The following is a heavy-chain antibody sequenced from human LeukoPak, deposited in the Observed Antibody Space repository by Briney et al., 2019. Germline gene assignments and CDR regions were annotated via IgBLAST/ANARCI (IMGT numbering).Heavy chain of an antibody. Sequence: SETLSLTCAVYGGSFSGYYWSWIRQPPGKGLEWIGEINHSGSTNYNPSLKSRVTMSVDTSKNQFSLKLSSVTAADTAVYYCARGDRIAAAGGYFDYWGQGTLVTVSS. D-gene: IGHD6-13*01. CDR3: ARGDRIAAAGGYFDY. CDR1: GGSFSGYY. J-gene: IGHJ4*02. CDR2: INHSGST. V-gene: IGHV4-34*01.